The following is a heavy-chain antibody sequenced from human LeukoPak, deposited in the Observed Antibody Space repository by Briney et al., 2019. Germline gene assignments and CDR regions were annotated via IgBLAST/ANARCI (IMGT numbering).Heavy chain of an antibody. CDR3: AKDPSSSWYAEYFQH. CDR2: IRYDGSNK. CDR1: GFTFSSYG. Sequence: GGSLRLSCAASGFTFSSYGMHWVRQAPGKGLEWVAFIRYDGSNKYYADSVKGRFTISRGNSKNTLYLQMNSLRAEDTAVYYCAKDPSSSWYAEYFQHWGQGTLVTVSS. V-gene: IGHV3-30*02. J-gene: IGHJ1*01. D-gene: IGHD6-13*01.